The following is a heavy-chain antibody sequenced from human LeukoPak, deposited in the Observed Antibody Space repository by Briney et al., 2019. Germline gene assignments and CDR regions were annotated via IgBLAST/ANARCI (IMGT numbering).Heavy chain of an antibody. Sequence: SVKVSCKASGGTFSSYAISWVRQAPGQGLEWMGGIIPIFGTANYAQKFQGRVTITADESTSTAYMELSSLRSEDTAVYYCARPIRGYSYGYDYWGQGTLVTVSS. V-gene: IGHV1-69*13. CDR2: IIPIFGTA. J-gene: IGHJ4*02. CDR1: GGTFSSYA. D-gene: IGHD5-18*01. CDR3: ARPIRGYSYGYDY.